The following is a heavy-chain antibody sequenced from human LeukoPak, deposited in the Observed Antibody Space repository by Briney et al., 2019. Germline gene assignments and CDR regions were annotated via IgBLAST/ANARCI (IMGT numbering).Heavy chain of an antibody. CDR3: ARDLLYGSGSYYHYFDY. V-gene: IGHV6-1*01. CDR2: TYYRSKWYN. D-gene: IGHD3-10*01. Sequence: SQTLSLTCAISGDSVSSNSAAWNWIRQSPSRGLEWLGRTYYRSKWYNDYAVSVKSRITINPDTSKNQFSLQLNSVTPEDTAVYYCARDLLYGSGSYYHYFDYWGQGTLVTVSS. CDR1: GDSVSSNSAA. J-gene: IGHJ4*02.